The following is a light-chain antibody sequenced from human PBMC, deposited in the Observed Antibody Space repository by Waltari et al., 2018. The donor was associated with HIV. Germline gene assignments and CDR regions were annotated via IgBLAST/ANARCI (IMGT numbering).Light chain of an antibody. V-gene: IGKV3-15*01. Sequence: VMTPSPAPVSVSPGGRATLPCRASQSVGSYLAWYQQKPGQAPRLLIYGASTRATGIPTRFSGSVSGTEFTLTISSLKSEDFAVYYCHQYNKWPRGTFGGGTKVEV. CDR3: HQYNKWPRGT. CDR1: QSVGSY. J-gene: IGKJ4*01. CDR2: GAS.